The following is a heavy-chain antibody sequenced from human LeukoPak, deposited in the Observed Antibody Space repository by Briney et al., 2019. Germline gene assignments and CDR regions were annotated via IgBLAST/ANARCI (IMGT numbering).Heavy chain of an antibody. V-gene: IGHV4-59*08. CDR3: ARMDIVATLDAFDI. CDR1: GGSISSYY. Sequence: SETRSLTCTVSGGSISSYYWSWIRQPPGKGLEWIGYIYYSGSTNYNPSLKSRVTISVDTSKNQFSLKLSSVTAADTAVYYCARMDIVATLDAFDIWGQGTMVTVSS. J-gene: IGHJ3*02. D-gene: IGHD5-12*01. CDR2: IYYSGST.